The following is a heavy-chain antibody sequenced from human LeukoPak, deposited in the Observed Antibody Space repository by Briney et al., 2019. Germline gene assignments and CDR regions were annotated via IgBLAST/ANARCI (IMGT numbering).Heavy chain of an antibody. CDR1: GGSFSGYY. CDR2: INYSGST. D-gene: IGHD3-22*01. CDR3: ARGRYYYDSSGYFRVEYYFDY. Sequence: SETLSLTCAVYGGSFSGYYWSWIRQPPGKGLEWIGEINYSGSTNYNPSLKSRVTISVDTSKNQFSLKLSSVTAADTAVYYCARGRYYYDSSGYFRVEYYFDYWGQGTLVTVSS. J-gene: IGHJ4*02. V-gene: IGHV4-34*01.